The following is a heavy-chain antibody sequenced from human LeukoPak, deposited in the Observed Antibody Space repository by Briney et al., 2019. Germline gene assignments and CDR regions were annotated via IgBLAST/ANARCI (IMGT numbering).Heavy chain of an antibody. J-gene: IGHJ3*01. CDR1: GFTSNTAW. CDR3: VAYKFPLSRSAFYF. CDR2: MRQDGSDM. V-gene: IGHV3-7*01. D-gene: IGHD1-14*01. Sequence: HPGGSLTLSCAVSGFTSNTAWLTWVRQAPGKGPEWVADMRQDGSDMYYLDSVRGRFIISGNIVKNSVSLHMNRLTVEDTAMYYCVAYKFPLSRSAFYFWGRGTMFTVSS.